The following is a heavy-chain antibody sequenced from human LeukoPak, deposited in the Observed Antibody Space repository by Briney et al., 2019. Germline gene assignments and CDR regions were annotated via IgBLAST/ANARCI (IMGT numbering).Heavy chain of an antibody. CDR2: INHSGST. V-gene: IGHV4-34*01. CDR1: GGSFSGYY. CDR3: ARVNPHNWGSGY. Sequence: KTSETLSLTCAVYGGSFSGYYWSWIRQPPGKGLEWIGEINHSGSTNYNPSLKSRVTISVDTSKNQFSLKLSSVTAADTAVYYCARVNPHNWGSGYRGQGTLVTVSS. D-gene: IGHD7-27*01. J-gene: IGHJ4*02.